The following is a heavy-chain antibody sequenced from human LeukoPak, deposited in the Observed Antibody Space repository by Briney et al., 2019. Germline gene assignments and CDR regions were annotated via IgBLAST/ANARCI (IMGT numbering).Heavy chain of an antibody. CDR1: GGSICSSSYY. CDR3: ARASIAARQADYFDY. V-gene: IGHV4-39*07. Sequence: PSETLSLTCTVSGGSICSSSYYWGWIRQPPGKGLEWIGSIYYSGSTYYNPSLKSRVTISVDTSKNQFSLKLSSVTAADTAVYYCARASIAARQADYFDYWGQGTLVTVSS. CDR2: IYYSGST. J-gene: IGHJ4*02. D-gene: IGHD6-6*01.